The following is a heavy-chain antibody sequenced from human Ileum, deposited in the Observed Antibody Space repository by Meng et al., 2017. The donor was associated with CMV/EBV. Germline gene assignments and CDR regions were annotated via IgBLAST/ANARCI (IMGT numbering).Heavy chain of an antibody. CDR2: VCYNGIT. V-gene: IGHV4-59*01. Sequence: VPLQESRPGLVKPSEPLSLTCAASGGSMSSTCWSWIRQPPGKGLEWIGYVCYNGITDYNPSLKSRITISGDTSKNQFSLQVTSVTAADTAMYYCALRGLAAGTLQQWGQGTLVTVSS. J-gene: IGHJ1*01. D-gene: IGHD6-13*01. CDR3: ALRGLAAGTLQQ. CDR1: GGSMSSTC.